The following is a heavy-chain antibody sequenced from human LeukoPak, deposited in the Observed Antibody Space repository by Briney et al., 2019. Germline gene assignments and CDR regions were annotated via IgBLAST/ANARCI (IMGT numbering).Heavy chain of an antibody. V-gene: IGHV4-38-2*02. CDR3: ARSPYSSGWYWDFDY. Sequence: PSETLSLTCTVSGYSISSGYYWSWIRQPPGKGLEWIGYIYYSGSTNYNPSLKSRVTISVDTSKNQFSLKLSSVTAADTAVYYCARSPYSSGWYWDFDYWGQGTLVTVSS. D-gene: IGHD6-19*01. CDR1: GYSISSGYY. CDR2: IYYSGST. J-gene: IGHJ4*02.